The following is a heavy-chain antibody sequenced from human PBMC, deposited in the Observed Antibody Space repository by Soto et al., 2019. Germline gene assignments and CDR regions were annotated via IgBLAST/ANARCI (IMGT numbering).Heavy chain of an antibody. CDR3: TTDRLQIKPGIDY. CDR2: IKSKTDGGTT. V-gene: IGHV3-15*07. J-gene: IGHJ4*02. D-gene: IGHD4-4*01. CDR1: GFTFSNAW. Sequence: GGSLRLSCAASGFTFSNAWMNWVRQAPGKGLEWVGRIKSKTDGGTTDYAAPVKGRFTISRDDSKNTLYLQMNSLKTEDTAVYYCTTDRLQIKPGIDYWGQGTLVTVSS.